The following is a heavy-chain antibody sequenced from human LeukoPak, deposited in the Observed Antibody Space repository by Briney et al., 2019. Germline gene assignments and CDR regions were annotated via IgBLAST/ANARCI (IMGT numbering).Heavy chain of an antibody. CDR3: AKMAYLDRRYKSKPWLL. V-gene: IGHV3-23*01. Sequence: GGSLRLSCPPSGFRLNRYGVSSVRQAPGKGLEWVSGISGSGDRTYYADSVEGRFTISRDNPKNTLYLQMNSVRAEDTAVYYCAKMAYLDRRYKSKPWLLWGQGTLVTVSS. CDR1: GFRLNRYG. D-gene: IGHD3-16*02. CDR2: ISGSGDRT. J-gene: IGHJ1*01.